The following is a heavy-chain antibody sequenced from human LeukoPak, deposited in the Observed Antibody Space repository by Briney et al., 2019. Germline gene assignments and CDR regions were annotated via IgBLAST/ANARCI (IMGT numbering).Heavy chain of an antibody. Sequence: SETLSLTCAVSGGSISSSNWWSWVRQPPGKGLEWIGEIYHSGSTNYNPSLKSRVIISVDTSMNQFSLKLSFVTTADTAVYYCARALGYCSGGSCTRGYNWFDPWGQGTLVTVPS. J-gene: IGHJ5*02. V-gene: IGHV4-4*02. CDR1: GGSISSSNW. D-gene: IGHD2-15*01. CDR2: IYHSGST. CDR3: ARALGYCSGGSCTRGYNWFDP.